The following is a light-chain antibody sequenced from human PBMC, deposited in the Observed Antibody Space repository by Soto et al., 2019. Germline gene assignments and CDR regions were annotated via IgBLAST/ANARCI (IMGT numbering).Light chain of an antibody. CDR3: QQLNTWPIT. J-gene: IGKJ5*01. CDR1: QGIGTY. CDR2: AAS. Sequence: DILLTQSPFFLSASVGDRFTITCRASQGIGTYLAWYQHKAGKAPELLIYAASTLQSGVPSRFSGSGSGTEFTLTISSLQPEDFATYYCQQLNTWPITFGQGTRLEIK. V-gene: IGKV1-9*01.